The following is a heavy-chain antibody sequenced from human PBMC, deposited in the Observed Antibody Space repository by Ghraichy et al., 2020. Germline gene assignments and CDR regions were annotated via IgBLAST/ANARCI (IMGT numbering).Heavy chain of an antibody. J-gene: IGHJ6*02. V-gene: IGHV4-31*03. CDR3: ARDTYGSGNYGGDV. CDR1: GGSISSGGYY. D-gene: IGHD3-10*01. Sequence: SQTLSLTCTVSGGSISSGGYYWSWIRQHPGKGLEWIGYIYYSGSTYYNPSLKSRVTISVDTSKNQFSLKLSSVTAADTAVYYCARDTYGSGNYGGDVWGQGTTVTVSS. CDR2: IYYSGST.